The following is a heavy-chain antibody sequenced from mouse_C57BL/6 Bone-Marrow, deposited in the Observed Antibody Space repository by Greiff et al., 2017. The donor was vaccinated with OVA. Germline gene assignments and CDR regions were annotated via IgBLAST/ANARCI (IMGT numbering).Heavy chain of an antibody. CDR2: IWAGGST. Sequence: VQLQESGPGLVAPSQSLSITCTVSGFSLTSYGVHWVRQPPGKGLEWLGVIWAGGSTTYNTALMSRLSISKDKSNSQVFLKMSSLQTDDTAMYYCARCYDPYYSKDYWGQGTAVTVSS. D-gene: IGHD2-3*01. J-gene: IGHJ4*01. V-gene: IGHV2-9*02. CDR1: GFSLTSYG. CDR3: ARCYDPYYSKDY.